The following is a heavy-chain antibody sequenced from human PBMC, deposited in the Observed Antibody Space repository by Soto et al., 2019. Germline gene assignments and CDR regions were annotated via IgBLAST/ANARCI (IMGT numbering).Heavy chain of an antibody. V-gene: IGHV1-69*02. CDR2: IIPILGIA. D-gene: IGHD3-22*01. J-gene: IGHJ4*02. CDR3: ARGLYYYDSSGYWGY. CDR1: GGTFSSYT. Sequence: ASVKVSCKASGGTFSSYTISWVRQAPGQGLEWMGRIIPILGIANYAQKFQGRVTITADKSTSTAYMELSSLRSEDTAVYYCARGLYYYDSSGYWGYWGQGTLVTVSS.